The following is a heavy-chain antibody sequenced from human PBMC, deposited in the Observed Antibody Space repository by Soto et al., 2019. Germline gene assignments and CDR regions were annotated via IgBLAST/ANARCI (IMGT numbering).Heavy chain of an antibody. CDR3: AAGYSTGLDAFDI. CDR1: GYNFANFW. D-gene: IGHD2-8*02. Sequence: EVQLVQSGAEAKKPGESLRISCKGSGYNFANFWIGWVRQMSGKGLEWMGMIFPGDSDTKNSPSLEGQITMSVDKSDSSAYLQWRSLKASDTAIYYCAAGYSTGLDAFDIWGQGTMVTVSS. J-gene: IGHJ3*02. V-gene: IGHV5-51*01. CDR2: IFPGDSDT.